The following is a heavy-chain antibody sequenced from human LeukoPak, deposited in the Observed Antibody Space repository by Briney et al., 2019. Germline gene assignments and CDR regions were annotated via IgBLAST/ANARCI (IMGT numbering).Heavy chain of an antibody. D-gene: IGHD3-16*01. V-gene: IGHV3-7*05. CDR2: INQDGSEK. CDR1: GFTFSSFW. Sequence: GGSLRLSCEVAGFTFSSFWMNWVRQAPGKGLEWVANINQDGSEKWYVDSVKGRFTISRDNAKNSVFLQMNSLRAEDTAVYYCARDATPPGIIFDYWGQGTLVTVSS. J-gene: IGHJ4*02. CDR3: ARDATPPGIIFDY.